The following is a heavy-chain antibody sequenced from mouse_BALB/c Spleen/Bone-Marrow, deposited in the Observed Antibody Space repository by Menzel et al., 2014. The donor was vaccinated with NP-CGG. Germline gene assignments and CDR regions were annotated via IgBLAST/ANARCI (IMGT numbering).Heavy chain of an antibody. CDR2: IYPGDGDT. D-gene: IGHD2-4*01. J-gene: IGHJ4*01. CDR3: ARRGSDYENAMDY. CDR1: GYTFTSYW. V-gene: IGHV1-87*01. Sequence: QVQLQQPGAELARPGASVKLSCKAAGYTFTSYWMQWVKQRPGQGLEWFGAIYPGDGDTRYSQKFKEKATLTADKSSSTAYIQLSSLASEDSAVYYCARRGSDYENAMDYWGQGTSVIVSS.